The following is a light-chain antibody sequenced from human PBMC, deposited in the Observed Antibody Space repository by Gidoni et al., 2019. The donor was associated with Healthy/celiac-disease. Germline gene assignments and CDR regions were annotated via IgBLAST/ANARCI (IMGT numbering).Light chain of an antibody. CDR2: DAS. CDR3: QQRSNWPPLT. J-gene: IGKJ4*01. Sequence: EIVLTQSPATLSLSPGERATLSCRASQSVSSYLAWYQQKPGQAPRLLIYDASNRATGIPARVSGSGSGAGFTLTISSLEPKDFAVYYCQQRSNWPPLTFGGGTKVEIK. V-gene: IGKV3-11*01. CDR1: QSVSSY.